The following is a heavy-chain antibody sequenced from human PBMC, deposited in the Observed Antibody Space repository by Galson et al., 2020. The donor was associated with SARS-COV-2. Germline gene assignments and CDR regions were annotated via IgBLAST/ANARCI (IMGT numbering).Heavy chain of an antibody. D-gene: IGHD5-18*01. CDR2: INYSGGT. Sequence: SETLSLTCAVSGESFSGNYWSWSRQPPGKGREWSGEINYSGGTNYNQPPKRRVTTTVDTSKNQFSLRLRSVTAADTAVYYCARGHRFEILLAGYYCYGMDVWGRGTTVTVSS. CDR3: ARGHRFEILLAGYYCYGMDV. V-gene: IGHV4-34*01. CDR1: GESFSGNY. J-gene: IGHJ6*02.